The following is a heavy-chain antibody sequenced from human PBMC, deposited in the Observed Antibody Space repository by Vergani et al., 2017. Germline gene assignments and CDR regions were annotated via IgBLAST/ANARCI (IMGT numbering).Heavy chain of an antibody. J-gene: IGHJ4*02. CDR3: ARDHSGYDHVDY. CDR2: INPNSGGT. Sequence: QVQLVQSGAEVKKPGASVKVSCKASGYTFTSYGISWVRQAPGQGLEWMGWINPNSGGTNYAQKFQGRVTMTRDTSISTAYMELSRLRSDDTAVYYCARDHSGYDHVDYWGQGTLVTVSS. CDR1: GYTFTSYG. D-gene: IGHD5-12*01. V-gene: IGHV1-2*02.